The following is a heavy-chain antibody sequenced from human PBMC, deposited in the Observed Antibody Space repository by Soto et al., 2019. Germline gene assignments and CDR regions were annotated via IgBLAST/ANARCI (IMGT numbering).Heavy chain of an antibody. V-gene: IGHV4-59*01. CDR1: GGSIGSYY. CDR3: ARVITYHYGMDV. CDR2: VYYTGST. D-gene: IGHD3-16*01. Sequence: SETLSLTCNVSGGSIGSYYWNWLRQPAGKGLEWIGYVYYTGSTNYNPSLEGRATISVDSSKNQVSLNLCSVTAADSATYYCARVITYHYGMDVWGQGITVTVSS. J-gene: IGHJ6*02.